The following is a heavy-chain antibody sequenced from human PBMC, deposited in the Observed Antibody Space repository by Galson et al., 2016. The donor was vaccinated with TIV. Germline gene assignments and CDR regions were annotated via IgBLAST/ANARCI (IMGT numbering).Heavy chain of an antibody. J-gene: IGHJ5*01. D-gene: IGHD1-1*01. V-gene: IGHV2-5*02. CDR1: GFSVNTSGVG. Sequence: PALVKPTQTLTLTCTFSGFSVNTSGVGVGWIRQPPGKALEGLALIYWDDDKRYSPSLKSRRTITKDTSKNQVVLTLANMDPVDTATYYCSHRLEFLGFDSWGQGTPVTVSS. CDR3: SHRLEFLGFDS. CDR2: IYWDDDK.